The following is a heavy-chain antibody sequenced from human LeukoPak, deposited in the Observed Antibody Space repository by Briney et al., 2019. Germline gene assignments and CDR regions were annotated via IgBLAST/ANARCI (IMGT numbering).Heavy chain of an antibody. CDR3: ARERNSLGGFDY. Sequence: ASVKVSCKASGYTFTEYYVHWVRQAPGQGPEWMGIFNPRDGATNLAPSFQDSVTMASDTSATTVYMELRSLRSEDTAVYFCARERNSLGGFDYWGQGTLVTVSS. CDR1: GYTFTEYY. D-gene: IGHD2/OR15-2a*01. J-gene: IGHJ4*02. V-gene: IGHV1-46*01. CDR2: FNPRDGAT.